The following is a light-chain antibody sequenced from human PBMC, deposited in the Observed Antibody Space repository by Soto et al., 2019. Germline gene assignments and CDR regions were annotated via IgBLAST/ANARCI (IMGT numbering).Light chain of an antibody. CDR2: EVS. Sequence: QSVLAQPASVSGSPGQSLTICCTGTSXDVGGYNYVSWYQQHPGKAPKLMIYEVSYRPSGISNRFSGSKSGNTASLTISGLQAEDEADYYCSSYTNSSSLYVFGTGTKVTVL. V-gene: IGLV2-14*01. CDR3: SSYTNSSSLYV. J-gene: IGLJ1*01. CDR1: SXDVGGYNY.